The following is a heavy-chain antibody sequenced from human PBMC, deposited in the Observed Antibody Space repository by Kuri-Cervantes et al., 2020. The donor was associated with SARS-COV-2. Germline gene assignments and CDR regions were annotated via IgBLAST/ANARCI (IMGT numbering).Heavy chain of an antibody. CDR2: INPNSGGT. V-gene: IGHV1-2*02. D-gene: IGHD1-26*01. CDR3: ARVPTEVVGAIPYFDY. J-gene: IGHJ4*02. CDR1: GYTFTGYY. Sequence: ASVKVSCKASGYTFTGYYMHWVRQAPGQGLEWMGWINPNSGGTNYAQKFQGRVTMTRDTSISTAYMELSRLRSDDTAVYYCARVPTEVVGAIPYFDYWGQGTLVTVSS.